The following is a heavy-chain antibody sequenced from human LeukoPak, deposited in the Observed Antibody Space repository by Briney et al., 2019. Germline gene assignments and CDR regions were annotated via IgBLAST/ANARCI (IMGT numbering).Heavy chain of an antibody. CDR2: IYTSGSI. CDR1: GGAISSYY. Sequence: SETLSLTCILSGGAISSYYWSWIRQPAGKGLEWIGRIYTSGSINYNPPLKSRVTMSVDTSKNQFSLKLTSLTAADTAVYYCARDHRRDYGDYHFDYWGQGTLVTVSS. D-gene: IGHD4-17*01. V-gene: IGHV4-4*07. CDR3: ARDHRRDYGDYHFDY. J-gene: IGHJ4*02.